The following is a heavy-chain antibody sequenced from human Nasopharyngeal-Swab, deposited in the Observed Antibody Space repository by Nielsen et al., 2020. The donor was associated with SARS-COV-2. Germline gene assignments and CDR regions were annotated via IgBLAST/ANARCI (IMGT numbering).Heavy chain of an antibody. J-gene: IGHJ4*02. Sequence: ASVKVSCKASGYTFTSYGISWVRQAPGQGLEWMGWISAYNGNTNYAQKLQGRVTITADESTSTAYMELSSLRSEDTAVYYCARWDDVDTAMAFDYWGQGTLVTVSS. CDR3: ARWDDVDTAMAFDY. V-gene: IGHV1-18*01. CDR1: GYTFTSYG. D-gene: IGHD5-18*01. CDR2: ISAYNGNT.